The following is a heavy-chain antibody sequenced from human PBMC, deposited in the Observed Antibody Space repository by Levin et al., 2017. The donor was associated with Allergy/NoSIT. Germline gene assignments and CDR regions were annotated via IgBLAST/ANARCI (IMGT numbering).Heavy chain of an antibody. CDR2: ISYDGSNK. CDR1: GFTFSSYG. Sequence: PGGSLRLSCAASGFTFSSYGMHWVRQAPGKGLEWVAVISYDGSNKYYADSVKGRFTISRDNSKNTLYLQVNSLRAEDTAVYYCAKQRRYCSSTSCYSLDYWGQGTLVTVSS. D-gene: IGHD2-2*01. CDR3: AKQRRYCSSTSCYSLDY. J-gene: IGHJ4*02. V-gene: IGHV3-30*18.